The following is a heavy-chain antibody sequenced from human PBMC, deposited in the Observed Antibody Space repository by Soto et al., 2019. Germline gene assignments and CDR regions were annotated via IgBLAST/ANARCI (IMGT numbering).Heavy chain of an antibody. Sequence: VGSLRLSGAASGFTFSSYGMHWVRQAPGKGLEWVAVISYDGSNKYHADSVKGRFTISRDNSKNTLYLQMNSLRAEDTAVYYCAKDSVVMWYQRPEKYYYYGMDVWGQGTTVTVSS. CDR1: GFTFSSYG. CDR3: AKDSVVMWYQRPEKYYYYGMDV. CDR2: ISYDGSNK. J-gene: IGHJ6*02. V-gene: IGHV3-30*18. D-gene: IGHD2-2*01.